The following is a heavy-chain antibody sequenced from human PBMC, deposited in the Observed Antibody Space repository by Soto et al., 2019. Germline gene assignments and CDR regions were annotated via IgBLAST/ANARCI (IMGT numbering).Heavy chain of an antibody. V-gene: IGHV3-23*01. J-gene: IGHJ4*02. CDR1: GFTFSSYA. Sequence: EVQLLEAGGGLVQPGGSLRLSCAASGFTFSSYAMSWVRQAPGKGLEWVSAISGSGGSTYYADSVKGRFTISRDNSKNTLYLQMNSLRAEDTAVYYCASRGDSSGWRYWGQGNLVTVSS. CDR3: ASRGDSSGWRY. D-gene: IGHD6-19*01. CDR2: ISGSGGST.